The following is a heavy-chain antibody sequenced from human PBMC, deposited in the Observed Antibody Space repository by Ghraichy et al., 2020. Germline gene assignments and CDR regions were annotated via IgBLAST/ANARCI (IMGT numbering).Heavy chain of an antibody. V-gene: IGHV5-51*01. D-gene: IGHD1-26*01. J-gene: IGHJ4*02. Sequence: GVSLNISCKGSGYTFTTYWIVWVRQMPGKGLECMGIIYPGDSAIRYSPSFQGQVTISADKSINTASLQWSSLKASDTAMYYCARLSGSSFIDYWGQGTLVTVSS. CDR2: IYPGDSAI. CDR3: ARLSGSSFIDY. CDR1: GYTFTTYW.